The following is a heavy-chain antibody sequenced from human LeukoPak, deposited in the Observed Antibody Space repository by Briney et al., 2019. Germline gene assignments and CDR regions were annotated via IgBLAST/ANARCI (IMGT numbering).Heavy chain of an antibody. V-gene: IGHV3-7*05. CDR1: EFTLTNYY. J-gene: IGHJ4*02. Sequence: PGGSLRLSCTASEFTLTNYYMTWVRQAPGKGLEWVANINQDGSDKNFVDSLKGRFTISGDNAKNSFYLQMNSLRVEDTAMYYCGRTRGRYCFDYWGQGTLVTVSS. CDR2: INQDGSDK. D-gene: IGHD1-26*01. CDR3: GRTRGRYCFDY.